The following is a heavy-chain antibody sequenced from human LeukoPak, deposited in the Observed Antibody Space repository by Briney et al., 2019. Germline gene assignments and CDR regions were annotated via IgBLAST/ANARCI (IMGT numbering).Heavy chain of an antibody. CDR3: AREGPTGPIPYGFDH. V-gene: IGHV3-30-3*01. Sequence: GRSLRLSCAASGFTFSSYAMHWVRQAPGKGLEWVAVISYDGSNKYYADSVKGRFTISRDNSKNTLYLQMNSLRAEDTAVYYCAREGPTGPIPYGFDHWGQGTLVTVSS. CDR2: ISYDGSNK. D-gene: IGHD2-2*02. J-gene: IGHJ5*02. CDR1: GFTFSSYA.